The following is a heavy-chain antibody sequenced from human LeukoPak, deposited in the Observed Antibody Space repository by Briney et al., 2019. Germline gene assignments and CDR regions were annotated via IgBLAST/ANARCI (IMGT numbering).Heavy chain of an antibody. CDR1: GGSIGSDY. Sequence: SETLSLTCSVSGGSIGSDYWTWIRQSPGRGLEWIGYIYYIGSTNYNPSLQSRVTISVDTSKNQVFPELTSVTTADPGLYFCVRGSSSWNYDYWGQGTLVTVSS. V-gene: IGHV4-59*01. J-gene: IGHJ4*02. CDR3: VRGSSSWNYDY. CDR2: IYYIGST. D-gene: IGHD6-13*01.